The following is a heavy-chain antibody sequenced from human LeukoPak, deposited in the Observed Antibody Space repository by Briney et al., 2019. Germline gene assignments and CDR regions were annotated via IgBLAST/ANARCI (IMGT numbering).Heavy chain of an antibody. Sequence: ATVKVSCKASGYTFTSYYMHWVRQAPGQGLEWMGIINPSGGSTSYAQKFQGRVTMTRDTSTSTVYMELSSLRSEDTAVYYCASEFLHRLELAYFDYWGQGTLVTVSS. CDR1: GYTFTSYY. CDR2: INPSGGST. CDR3: ASEFLHRLELAYFDY. V-gene: IGHV1-46*01. D-gene: IGHD1-7*01. J-gene: IGHJ4*02.